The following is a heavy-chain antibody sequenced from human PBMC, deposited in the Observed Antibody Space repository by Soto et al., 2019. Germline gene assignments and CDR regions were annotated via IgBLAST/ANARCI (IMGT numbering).Heavy chain of an antibody. CDR2: IIPIFGTA. D-gene: IGHD2-8*01. J-gene: IGHJ5*02. V-gene: IGHV1-69*13. CDR3: ASGGLSCTNGVCYINWFDP. CDR1: GGTFSSYA. Sequence: GASVKVSCKASGGTFSSYAISWVRQAPGQRLERMGGIIPIFGTANYAQKFQGRVTITADESTSTAYMELSSLRSEDTAVYYCASGGLSCTNGVCYINWFDPWGQGTLVTVSS.